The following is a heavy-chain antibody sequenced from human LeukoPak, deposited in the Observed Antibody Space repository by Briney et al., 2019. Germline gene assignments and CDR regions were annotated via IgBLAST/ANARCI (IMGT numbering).Heavy chain of an antibody. CDR2: MNPNSGNT. Sequence: ASVKVSCKASGYTFTSYDINWVRQATGQGLEWMGWMNPNSGNTGYAQKFQGRVTMTRNTSISTAYMELSSLRSEDTAVYYCARAGGYCGRISCPYYFDYWGLGSLVAVSS. D-gene: IGHD2-15*01. CDR3: ARAGGYCGRISCPYYFDY. CDR1: GYTFTSYD. J-gene: IGHJ4*02. V-gene: IGHV1-8*01.